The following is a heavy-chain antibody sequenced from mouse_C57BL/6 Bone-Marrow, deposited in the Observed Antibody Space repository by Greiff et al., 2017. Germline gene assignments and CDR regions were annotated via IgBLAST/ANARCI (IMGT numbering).Heavy chain of an antibody. D-gene: IGHD4-1*01. V-gene: IGHV5-17*01. CDR3: ARPVNWDAMDY. J-gene: IGHJ4*01. CDR1: GFTFSDYG. CDR2: ISSGSSTI. Sequence: EVQLVESGGGLVKPGGSLKLSCAASGFTFSDYGMHWVRQAPEKGLEWVAYISSGSSTIYYADTVKGRFTISRDNAKNTLFLQMTSLRSEDTAMYYCARPVNWDAMDYWGQGTSVTVSS.